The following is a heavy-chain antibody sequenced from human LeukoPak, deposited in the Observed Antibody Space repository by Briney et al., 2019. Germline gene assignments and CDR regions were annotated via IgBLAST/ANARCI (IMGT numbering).Heavy chain of an antibody. Sequence: PGGSLRLSCEASGFTFSSYWMSWVRQAPGKGLEWVANIKQDGSEKYYVDSVKGRFTISRGNAKNSLYLQMNSLRAEDTAVYYCALVDGYSNKNWGQGTLVTVSS. CDR1: GFTFSSYW. V-gene: IGHV3-7*01. D-gene: IGHD5-12*01. CDR3: ALVDGYSNKN. J-gene: IGHJ4*02. CDR2: IKQDGSEK.